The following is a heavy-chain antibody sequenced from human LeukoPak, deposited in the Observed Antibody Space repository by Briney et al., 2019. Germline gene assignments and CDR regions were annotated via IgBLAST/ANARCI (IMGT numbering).Heavy chain of an antibody. J-gene: IGHJ4*02. Sequence: GESLKISCKGSGYSFTSYWIGWVRQMPGKGLEWMGIIYPGDSDTRYGPSFQGQVTISADKSISTAYLQWSSLKASDTAMYYCARVRYYSGYGLSGNYFDYWGQGTLVTVSS. V-gene: IGHV5-51*01. CDR2: IYPGDSDT. CDR3: ARVRYYSGYGLSGNYFDY. D-gene: IGHD5-12*01. CDR1: GYSFTSYW.